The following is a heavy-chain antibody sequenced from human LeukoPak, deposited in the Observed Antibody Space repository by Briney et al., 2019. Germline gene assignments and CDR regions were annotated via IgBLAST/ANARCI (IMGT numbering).Heavy chain of an antibody. Sequence: PSETLSLTCTVSGDSISSSRYYWGWIRQPPGKGLEWIGRISYSGSTYYNPSLKSRVTISVDTSKNQFSLKLSSVTAADTAVYYCARHLARGYCSGGSCYLDYWGQGTLVTVSS. V-gene: IGHV4-39*01. CDR1: GDSISSSRYY. J-gene: IGHJ4*02. CDR2: ISYSGST. D-gene: IGHD2-15*01. CDR3: ARHLARGYCSGGSCYLDY.